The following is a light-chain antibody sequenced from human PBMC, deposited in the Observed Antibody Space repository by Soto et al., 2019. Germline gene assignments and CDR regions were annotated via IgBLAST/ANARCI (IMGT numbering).Light chain of an antibody. CDR2: KAS. CDR1: QSISSW. Sequence: DIQMTQSPSTLSASVGDRVTITCRASQSISSWLAWYQQRPGKAPKLLIYKASSLESGVPSRFSGSGSGTECTLTISSLQPDDFATYYCQQYDNGWTFGQGTKVEI. V-gene: IGKV1-5*03. CDR3: QQYDNGWT. J-gene: IGKJ1*01.